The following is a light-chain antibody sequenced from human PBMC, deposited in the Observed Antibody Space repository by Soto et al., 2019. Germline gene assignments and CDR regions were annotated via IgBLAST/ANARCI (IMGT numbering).Light chain of an antibody. CDR2: AAS. CDR3: PKYNSAPGA. V-gene: IGKV1-27*01. Sequence: DSQMTQSPSSLSASVGDRVTITCRASQGISNCLAWYQQKPGKVPKLLIYAASTLQSGVPSRFSGSGSGTDFTLTSSSLQTEDVATYYCPKYNSAPGAFGPGTKVDIK. CDR1: QGISNC. J-gene: IGKJ3*01.